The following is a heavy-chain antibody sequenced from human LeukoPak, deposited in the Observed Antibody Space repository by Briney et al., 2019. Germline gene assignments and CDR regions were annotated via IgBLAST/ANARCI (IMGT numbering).Heavy chain of an antibody. CDR1: GYTFTGYY. CDR3: ARGDSSSYLYYYYYYMDV. D-gene: IGHD6-6*01. CDR2: INPNSGGT. Sequence: ASVKVSCKASGYTFTGYYMHWVRQAPGQGLEWMGRINPNSGGTNYAQKFQGRVTMTRDTSISTAYMELSRLRSDDTAVYYCARGDSSSYLYYYYYYMDVWGKGTTVTVSS. V-gene: IGHV1-2*06. J-gene: IGHJ6*03.